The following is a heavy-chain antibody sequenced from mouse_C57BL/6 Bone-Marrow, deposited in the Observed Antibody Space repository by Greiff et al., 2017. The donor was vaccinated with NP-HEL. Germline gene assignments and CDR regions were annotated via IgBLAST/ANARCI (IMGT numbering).Heavy chain of an antibody. D-gene: IGHD1-1*01. J-gene: IGHJ2*01. V-gene: IGHV1-66*01. CDR2: IYPGSGNT. CDR1: GYSFPSYY. CDR3: AIITTAYFDY. Sequence: VQLQQSGPELVKPGASVKISCKASGYSFPSYYIHWVKQRPGQGLEWIGWIYPGSGNTKYNEKFKGKATLTADTSSSTAYMQLSSLTSEDSAVYYCAIITTAYFDYWGQGTTLTVSS.